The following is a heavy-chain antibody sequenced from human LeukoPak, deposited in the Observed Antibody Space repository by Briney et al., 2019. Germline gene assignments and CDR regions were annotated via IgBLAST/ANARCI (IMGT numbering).Heavy chain of an antibody. Sequence: SATLSLTCAVSGYSISSGYYWGWIRQPPGKGLAWIGSIYHSGSTYYNPSLKSRVTISVDTSKNQFSLKLSSVTAADTAVYYCARAASIAVAAHFDYWGQGTLVTVSS. V-gene: IGHV4-38-2*01. CDR2: IYHSGST. J-gene: IGHJ4*02. CDR3: ARAASIAVAAHFDY. CDR1: GYSISSGYY. D-gene: IGHD6-19*01.